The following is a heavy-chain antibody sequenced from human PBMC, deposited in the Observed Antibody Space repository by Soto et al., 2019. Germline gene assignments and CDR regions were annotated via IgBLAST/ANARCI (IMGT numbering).Heavy chain of an antibody. CDR3: ARALDYYDSSGYLIYYFDY. Sequence: TLSLTCTVSGGSISGGGYYWSWIRQHPGKGLEWIGFITDSGSTYYNPSLKSRVTISVDTSKNQFSLKLSSVTAADTAVYYCARALDYYDSSGYLIYYFDYWGQGTQVTVSS. CDR1: GGSISGGGYY. J-gene: IGHJ4*02. V-gene: IGHV4-30-4*08. CDR2: ITDSGST. D-gene: IGHD3-22*01.